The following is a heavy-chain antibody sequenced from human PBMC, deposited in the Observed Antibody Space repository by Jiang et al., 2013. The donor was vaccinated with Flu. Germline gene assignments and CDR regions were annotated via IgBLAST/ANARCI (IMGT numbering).Heavy chain of an antibody. CDR3: ARVVRDYIWGSYRYTLDY. V-gene: IGHV4-31*03. CDR2: IYYSGST. Sequence: KPSQTLSLTCTVSGGPISSGGYYWSWIRQHPGKGLEWIGYIYYSGSTYYNPSLKSRVTISVDTSKNQFSLKLSSVTAADTAVYYCARVVRDYIWGSYRYTLDYWGQGTLVTVSS. J-gene: IGHJ4*02. D-gene: IGHD3-16*02. CDR1: GGPISSGGYY.